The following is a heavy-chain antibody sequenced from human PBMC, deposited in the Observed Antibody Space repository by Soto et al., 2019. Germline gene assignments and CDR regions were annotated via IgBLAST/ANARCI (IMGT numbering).Heavy chain of an antibody. CDR3: ARSESGYGYFDY. Sequence: GGSLRLSCAASGFTFSSYSMNWVRQAPGKGLEWVSSISSSSSYIYYADSVKGRFTISRDNAKNSLYLQMNSLRAEDTAVYYCARSESGYGYFDYWGQGTLVTVSS. CDR2: ISSSSSYI. CDR1: GFTFSSYS. J-gene: IGHJ4*02. D-gene: IGHD5-12*01. V-gene: IGHV3-21*01.